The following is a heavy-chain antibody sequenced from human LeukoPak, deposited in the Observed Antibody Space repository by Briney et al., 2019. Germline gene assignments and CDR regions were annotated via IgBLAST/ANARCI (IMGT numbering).Heavy chain of an antibody. J-gene: IGHJ4*02. CDR3: AKDWDDYGDYLPLDY. Sequence: GGSLRLSCAASGFMFSSYVMSWVRQAPGKGLEWVSAIRGNGGSTYYADSVKGRFTISRDNSKNTLYLQMTSLRAEDTAVYYCAKDWDDYGDYLPLDYWGQGTLVTVSS. D-gene: IGHD4-17*01. CDR2: IRGNGGST. CDR1: GFMFSSYV. V-gene: IGHV3-23*01.